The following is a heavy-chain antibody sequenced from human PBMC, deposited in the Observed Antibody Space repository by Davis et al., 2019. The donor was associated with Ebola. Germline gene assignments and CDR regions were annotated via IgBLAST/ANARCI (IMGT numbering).Heavy chain of an antibody. CDR2: IIPPFGKT. J-gene: IGHJ3*02. Sequence: AASVKVSCKASGHTFTNFGINWVRQAPGQGLEWMGVIIPPFGKTNYAQRFQGRVTITADESTSKVYLDLISLRSDDTAVYYCARDRLGGTLPRGAFNIWGQGTKVTVSS. V-gene: IGHV1-69*13. CDR1: GHTFTNFG. D-gene: IGHD1-26*01. CDR3: ARDRLGGTLPRGAFNI.